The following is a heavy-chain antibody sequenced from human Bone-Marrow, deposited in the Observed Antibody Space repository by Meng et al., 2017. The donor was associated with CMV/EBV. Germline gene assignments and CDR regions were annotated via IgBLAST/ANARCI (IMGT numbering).Heavy chain of an antibody. CDR1: GYTFTASY. CDR3: ARVWGIAVAGTGY. V-gene: IGHV1-2*02. CDR2: INPNSGDT. Sequence: ASVKVSCKASGYTFTASYLHWVRQAPGQGLEWMGWINPNSGDTNYAQRFQGRVTVTSDTSVSTAYMELTSLRSDDTAVYYCARVWGIAVAGTGYWGQGTLVTVSS. D-gene: IGHD6-19*01. J-gene: IGHJ4*02.